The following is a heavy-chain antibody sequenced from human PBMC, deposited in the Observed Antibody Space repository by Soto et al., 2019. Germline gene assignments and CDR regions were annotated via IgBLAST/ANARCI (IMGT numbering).Heavy chain of an antibody. J-gene: IGHJ6*02. CDR3: ARDRGYQFVSWSSYYYDLDV. CDR1: GGSVSGHY. CDR2: INHSGST. Sequence: QVQLQQWGAGLLKPSETLSLNCTVQGGSVSGHYWSWIRQSPGKGLEWSGEINHSGSTNYNPSLKSRATISVDTSRNQFSLKVRPVTAADTAVYYCARDRGYQFVSWSSYYYDLDVWGQGATVTVSS. V-gene: IGHV4-34*01. D-gene: IGHD6-25*01.